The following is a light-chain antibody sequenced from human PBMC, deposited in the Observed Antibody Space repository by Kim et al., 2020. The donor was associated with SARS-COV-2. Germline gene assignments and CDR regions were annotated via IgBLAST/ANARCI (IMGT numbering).Light chain of an antibody. CDR3: QQYDTYPWT. J-gene: IGKJ1*01. V-gene: IGKV1-5*03. Sequence: ASVGDRVTITCRASQYITRRLAWYQQKPGKAPKVLISKASILESGVPSTFSGSGSGTDFTLTISSLQPDDFATYYCQQYDTYPWTFGQGTKVDIK. CDR1: QYITRR. CDR2: KAS.